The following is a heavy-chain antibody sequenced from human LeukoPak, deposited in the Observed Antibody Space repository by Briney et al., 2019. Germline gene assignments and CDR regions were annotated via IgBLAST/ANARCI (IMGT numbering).Heavy chain of an antibody. CDR2: IYSGGDT. J-gene: IGHJ4*02. D-gene: IGHD6-19*01. Sequence: GGSLRLSCTASGFTVTNNYMNWVRQAPGKGLEWVSLIYSGGDTYYADSVKGRFTISRDSSKNTMYLQMNSLRAEDTAMYYCTGDPPAVTTNTYGWGQGTLVTVSS. CDR3: TGDPPAVTTNTYG. CDR1: GFTVTNNY. V-gene: IGHV3-66*01.